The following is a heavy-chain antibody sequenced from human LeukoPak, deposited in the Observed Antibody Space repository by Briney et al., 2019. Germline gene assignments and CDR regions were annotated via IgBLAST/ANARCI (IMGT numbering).Heavy chain of an antibody. Sequence: GGSLRLSCAASGFTLDDYGMSWVRHAPGKGLEWVSGINWNGGSTVYADSVKGRFTISRDNAKNSLYLQMNSLRAEDTALYYCARRTAGTAGHWFDPWGQGTLVTVSS. CDR1: GFTLDDYG. J-gene: IGHJ5*02. CDR3: ARRTAGTAGHWFDP. V-gene: IGHV3-20*04. CDR2: INWNGGST. D-gene: IGHD6-13*01.